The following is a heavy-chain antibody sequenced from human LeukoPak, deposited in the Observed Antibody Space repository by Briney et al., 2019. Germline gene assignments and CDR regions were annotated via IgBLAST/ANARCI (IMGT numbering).Heavy chain of an antibody. Sequence: PGGSRRLSCAASGFTFDDYGMSWVRQAPGKGLEWFSSINWNGASTGYADSVKGRFTISRDNAKNSLYLQMNSLRAEGTALYYCARDLKDPPNPLWGQGTMVTVSS. J-gene: IGHJ3*01. CDR1: GFTFDDYG. V-gene: IGHV3-20*04. CDR2: INWNGAST. CDR3: ARDLKDPPNPL.